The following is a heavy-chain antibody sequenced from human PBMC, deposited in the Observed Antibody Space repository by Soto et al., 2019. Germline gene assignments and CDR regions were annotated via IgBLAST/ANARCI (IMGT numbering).Heavy chain of an antibody. CDR2: IRNTGNSYTK. J-gene: IGHJ4*02. Sequence: EVQLVESGGDLVQPGGSLRLSCAVSGFTFSDHYMDWVRQAPGKGLEWVCRIRNTGNSYTKDYAASVKGRFTISRDDAKDSLYIQMNSLKTEDSAMYYCARLINGTPPADGGYWGQGTLGTVSS. D-gene: IGHD1-7*01. CDR1: GFTFSDHY. CDR3: ARLINGTPPADGGY. V-gene: IGHV3-72*01.